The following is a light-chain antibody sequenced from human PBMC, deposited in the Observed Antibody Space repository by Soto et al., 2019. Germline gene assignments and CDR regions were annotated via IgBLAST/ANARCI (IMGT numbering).Light chain of an antibody. V-gene: IGKV4-1*01. Sequence: DIVMTQSPDSLAVSLGERATINCKSSQSVLYSSNNKNYLAWYQQKPGQPPKLLIYWASTRETGVPDRFSGSGSGTDFTLTISSLRAEDVAVYYCQQYYSTPLFTVGPGTKVDIK. J-gene: IGKJ3*01. CDR1: QSVLYSSNNKNY. CDR2: WAS. CDR3: QQYYSTPLFT.